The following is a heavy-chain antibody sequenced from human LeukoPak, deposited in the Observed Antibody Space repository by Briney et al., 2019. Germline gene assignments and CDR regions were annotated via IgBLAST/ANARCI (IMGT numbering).Heavy chain of an antibody. V-gene: IGHV1-2*06. J-gene: IGHJ4*02. CDR3: AATRGFDSSGYNLEY. CDR1: GYIFTAYY. CDR2: INPNSGGT. Sequence: ASVKVSCKASGYIFTAYYMHWVRQAPGQRLEWMGRINPNSGGTNSAQKFQGRVTMTRDTSISTAYMELSSLRSDDTAVYYCAATRGFDSSGYNLEYWGQGSLVTVSS. D-gene: IGHD3-22*01.